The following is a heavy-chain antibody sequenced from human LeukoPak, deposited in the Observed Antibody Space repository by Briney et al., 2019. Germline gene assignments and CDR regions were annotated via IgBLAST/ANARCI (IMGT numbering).Heavy chain of an antibody. D-gene: IGHD5-12*01. CDR1: GYSFSNYW. Sequence: GESLKISCKGSGYSFSNYWIGWVRQMPGKVLEWMGIIYPDDSDTRYSPSFQGQVTISADKSISTAYLQWSSLKASDTAMYYCASSGPGVVAEFDYWGQGTLVTVSS. V-gene: IGHV5-51*01. CDR2: IYPDDSDT. CDR3: ASSGPGVVAEFDY. J-gene: IGHJ4*02.